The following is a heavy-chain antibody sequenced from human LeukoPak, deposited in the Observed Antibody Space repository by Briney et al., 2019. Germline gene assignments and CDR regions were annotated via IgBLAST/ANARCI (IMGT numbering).Heavy chain of an antibody. D-gene: IGHD1-26*01. V-gene: IGHV3-74*01. Sequence: PGGSLRLSCAVSGFTFNTYFMHWVRQSPGRGLVWVSHIGTDGTDTAYADSVTGRFTISRDNAKDTLYLQMHSLRAEDTAVYYCARSGPEQWGSNFYFYMDVWGKGTTLTVSS. CDR1: GFTFNTYF. J-gene: IGHJ6*03. CDR2: IGTDGTDT. CDR3: ARSGPEQWGSNFYFYMDV.